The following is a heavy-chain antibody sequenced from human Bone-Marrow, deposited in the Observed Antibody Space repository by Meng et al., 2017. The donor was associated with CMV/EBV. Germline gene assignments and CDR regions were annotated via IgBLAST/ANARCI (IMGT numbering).Heavy chain of an antibody. V-gene: IGHV6-1*01. CDR1: GDSVSNNDVA. D-gene: IGHD3-16*01. J-gene: IGHJ4*02. CDR2: TYYNSKWYN. CDR3: ARGASRSLDY. Sequence: LRLSCAISGDSVSNNDVAWNWIRQSPLRGLEWLGRTYYNSKWYNEYAVSVKSRIIFNADTSQNQFSLQLNPVSPEDTAVYYCARGASRSLDYWGQGTLVTVSS.